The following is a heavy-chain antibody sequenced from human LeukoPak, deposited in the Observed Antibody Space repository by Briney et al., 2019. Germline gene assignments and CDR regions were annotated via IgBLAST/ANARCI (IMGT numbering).Heavy chain of an antibody. CDR1: GYTFTSYG. Sequence: ASVKVSCKASGYTFTSYGINWVRQAPGQGLEWMGWISTYNGNTNYAQKLQVRVTMTTDTSTSTAYMELRSLRSDDTAVYYCARDRNYYDHNGNFDYWGQGTLVTVSS. CDR2: ISTYNGNT. D-gene: IGHD3-22*01. V-gene: IGHV1-18*01. J-gene: IGHJ4*02. CDR3: ARDRNYYDHNGNFDY.